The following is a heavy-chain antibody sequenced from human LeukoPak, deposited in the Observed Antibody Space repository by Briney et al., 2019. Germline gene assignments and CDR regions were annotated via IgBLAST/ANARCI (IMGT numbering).Heavy chain of an antibody. CDR3: ARGPYCSGGSCHYTSPYFDY. CDR2: IYYSGST. Sequence: PSETLSLTCTVSGGSISSYYWSWIRQPPGKGLEWIGYIYYSGSTNYNPSLKSRVTMSVDTSKNQFSLKLSSVTAADTAVYYCARGPYCSGGSCHYTSPYFDYWAREPWSPSPQ. V-gene: IGHV4-59*12. CDR1: GGSISSYY. D-gene: IGHD2-15*01. J-gene: IGHJ4*02.